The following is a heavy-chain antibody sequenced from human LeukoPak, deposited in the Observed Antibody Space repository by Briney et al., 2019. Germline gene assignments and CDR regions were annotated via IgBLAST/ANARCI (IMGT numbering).Heavy chain of an antibody. J-gene: IGHJ4*02. D-gene: IGHD3-3*01. CDR1: GGPISSGGYY. CDR3: ARSTNPFFGVVIDY. V-gene: IGHV4-31*03. CDR2: IYYSGST. Sequence: PSQTLSLTCTVSGGPISSGGYYWSWIRQHPGKGLEWIGYIYYSGSTYYNPSLKSRVTISVDTSKNQFSLKLSSVTAADTAVYYCARSTNPFFGVVIDYWGQGTLVTVSS.